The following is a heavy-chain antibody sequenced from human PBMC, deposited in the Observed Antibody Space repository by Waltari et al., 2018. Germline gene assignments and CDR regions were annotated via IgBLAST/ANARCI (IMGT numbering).Heavy chain of an antibody. CDR1: GFTFSSYG. CDR3: AKDLTYYYGMDV. CDR2: RRYDGSNK. D-gene: IGHD3-9*01. J-gene: IGHJ6*02. V-gene: IGHV3-30*02. Sequence: QVQLVESGGGVVQPGGSLRLSCAASGFTFSSYGMHWVRQAPGKGLEWVAFRRYDGSNKYYADSVKGRFTISRDNSKNTLYLQMNSLRSEDTAVYYCAKDLTYYYGMDVWGQGTTVTVSS.